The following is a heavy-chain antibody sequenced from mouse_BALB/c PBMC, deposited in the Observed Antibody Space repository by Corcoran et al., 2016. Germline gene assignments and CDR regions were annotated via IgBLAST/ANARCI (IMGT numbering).Heavy chain of an antibody. CDR1: GFNIKDTY. CDR2: IDPANGNT. V-gene: IGHV14-3*02. Sequence: EVQMQQSGAELVKTGASVTLSCTASGFNIKDTYMHWVKQRPEQGLEWIGRIDPANGNTKYDPKFQGKATITADTSSNTAYLQLSSLTSEDTAVYYGARWDWYFDVWGAGTTVTVSS. J-gene: IGHJ1*01. CDR3: ARWDWYFDV.